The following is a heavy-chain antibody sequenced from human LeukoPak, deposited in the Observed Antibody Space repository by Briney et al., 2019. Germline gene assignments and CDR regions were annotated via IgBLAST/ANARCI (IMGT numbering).Heavy chain of an antibody. J-gene: IGHJ4*02. CDR1: GFTFSKSW. V-gene: IGHV3-7*05. CDR2: IKEDGGDK. CDR3: ATWSSGWQFDF. Sequence: GGSLRLSCAASGFTFSKSWMTWARQAPGKGLQWVAHIKEDGGDKYYVDSVEGRFTISRDNDKTSVYLQMNSLRAEDTAVYYCATWSSGWQFDFWGQGTLVSVSS. D-gene: IGHD6-19*01.